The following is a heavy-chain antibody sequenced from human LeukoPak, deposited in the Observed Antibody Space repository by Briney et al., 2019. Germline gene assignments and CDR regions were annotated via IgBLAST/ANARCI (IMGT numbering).Heavy chain of an antibody. CDR3: ARVTRGYDILY. Sequence: SETLSLTCTVSNYSITSGYYWGWIRQLPGKGLEWFGIIYHSGTTYYKQSLKSRVTISVDTSKNQFSLNLSSVTAADTAFYYCARVTRGYDILYWGQGTLVTVSS. CDR1: NYSITSGYY. CDR2: IYHSGTT. J-gene: IGHJ4*02. D-gene: IGHD3-9*01. V-gene: IGHV4-38-2*02.